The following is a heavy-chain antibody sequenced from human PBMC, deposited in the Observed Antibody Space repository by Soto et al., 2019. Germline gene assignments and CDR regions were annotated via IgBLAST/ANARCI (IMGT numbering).Heavy chain of an antibody. Sequence: SCPTLVNPTQTLTLTCIFTGFSLSTTEMRVRWIRPPPGKALEWLALIDWDDDKYYSTSLKTRLTISKDTSKNQVVLTMTNMDPVDTATYYCARIPRRVYVGSTSYYYYGMDVWGQGTTVTVSS. J-gene: IGHJ6*02. CDR3: ARIPRRVYVGSTSYYYYGMDV. CDR2: IDWDDDK. V-gene: IGHV2-70*01. CDR1: GFSLSTTEMR. D-gene: IGHD1-26*01.